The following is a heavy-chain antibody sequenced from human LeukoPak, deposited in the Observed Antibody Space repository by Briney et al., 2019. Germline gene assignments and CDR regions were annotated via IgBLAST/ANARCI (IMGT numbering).Heavy chain of an antibody. CDR1: GGSFSGYY. Sequence: SETLSLTCAVYGGSFSGYYWSWIRQPPGKGLEWIGEINHSGSTNYNPSLKSRVTISVDTSKNQFSLKLSSVTAADTAVYYCASRTQPAFAFDIWGQGTMVTVSS. CDR3: ASRTQPAFAFDI. D-gene: IGHD1-14*01. V-gene: IGHV4-34*01. J-gene: IGHJ3*02. CDR2: INHSGST.